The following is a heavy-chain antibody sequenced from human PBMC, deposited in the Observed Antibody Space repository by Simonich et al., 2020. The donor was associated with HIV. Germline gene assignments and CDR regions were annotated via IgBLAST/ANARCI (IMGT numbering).Heavy chain of an antibody. V-gene: IGHV1-69*13. CDR3: ARKGGGRGVYYFDY. D-gene: IGHD3-10*01. CDR2: IIPIFGTA. J-gene: IGHJ4*02. CDR1: GGTFSSFA. Sequence: QVQLVQSGAEVKKPGSSVKVSCKASGGTFSSFAISWVRQAPGLGLEGVGGIIPIFGTANYAQMFQGRVTITADESTSTAYMELSSLRSEDTGIYYCARKGGGRGVYYFDYWGQGTLVTVSS.